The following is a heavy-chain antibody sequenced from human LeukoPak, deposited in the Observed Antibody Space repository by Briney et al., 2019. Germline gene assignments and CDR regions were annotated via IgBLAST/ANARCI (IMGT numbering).Heavy chain of an antibody. V-gene: IGHV3-74*01. J-gene: IGHJ3*02. CDR1: GFTFSSYW. Sequence: GGSLRLSCAASGFTFSSYWMHWVRQAPGKGLVWVSRINSDGSSTSYADSVKARFTISRDNAKNTLYLQMNSLRAEDTAVYYCARVQYQLLWEDAFDIWGQGTMVTVSS. D-gene: IGHD2-2*01. CDR3: ARVQYQLLWEDAFDI. CDR2: INSDGSST.